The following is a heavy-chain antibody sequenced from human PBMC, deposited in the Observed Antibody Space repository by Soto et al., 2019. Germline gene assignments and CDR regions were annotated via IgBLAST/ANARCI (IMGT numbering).Heavy chain of an antibody. V-gene: IGHV5-51*01. CDR1: GYSFTSYW. J-gene: IGHJ4*02. CDR3: ARHGYSSSWEQWLVIDFDY. CDR2: IYPGDSDT. Sequence: GESLKISCKGSGYSFTSYWIGWVRQMPGKGLEWMGIIYPGDSDTRYSPSFQGQVTISADKSISTAYLQWGSLKASDTAMYYCARHGYSSSWEQWLVIDFDYWGQGTLVTVSS. D-gene: IGHD6-13*01.